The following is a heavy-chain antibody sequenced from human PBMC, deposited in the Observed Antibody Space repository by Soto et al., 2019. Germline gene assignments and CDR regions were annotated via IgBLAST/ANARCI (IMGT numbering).Heavy chain of an antibody. Sequence: GGSLRLSCAASGFTFDDYAMHWVRQAPGKGLEWVSGISWNSGSIGYADSVKGRFTISRDNAKNSLYLQMNSLRAEDTALYYCAKDIGFGELSDYWGQGTLVTVSS. CDR1: GFTFDDYA. D-gene: IGHD3-10*01. CDR3: AKDIGFGELSDY. V-gene: IGHV3-9*01. J-gene: IGHJ4*02. CDR2: ISWNSGSI.